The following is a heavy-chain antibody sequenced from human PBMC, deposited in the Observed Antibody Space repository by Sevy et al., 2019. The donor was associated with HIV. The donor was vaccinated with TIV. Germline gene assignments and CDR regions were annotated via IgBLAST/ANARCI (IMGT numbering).Heavy chain of an antibody. D-gene: IGHD6-13*01. Sequence: GGSLRLSCAAPGFTFSNAWMSWVRQAPGKGLEWVGRIKSKTDGGTTDYAAPVKGRFTISRDDSKNTLYLQMNSLKTEDTAVYYCTTDADSGTYDYWGQGTLVTVSS. J-gene: IGHJ4*02. CDR1: GFTFSNAW. V-gene: IGHV3-15*01. CDR2: IKSKTDGGTT. CDR3: TTDADSGTYDY.